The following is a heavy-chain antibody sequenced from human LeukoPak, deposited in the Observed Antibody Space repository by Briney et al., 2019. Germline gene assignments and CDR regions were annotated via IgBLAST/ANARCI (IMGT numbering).Heavy chain of an antibody. J-gene: IGHJ5*02. CDR3: ARSQLLYVAWFDP. Sequence: SQTLSLTCTVSGGSISSGDYYWSWIRQPPGKGLEWIGYIYYSGSTYYNPSLKSRVTISVDTSKNQFSLKLSSVTAADTAVYYCARSQLLYVAWFDPWGQEPLVPVS. CDR1: GGSISSGDYY. V-gene: IGHV4-30-4*08. CDR2: IYYSGST. D-gene: IGHD2-2*02.